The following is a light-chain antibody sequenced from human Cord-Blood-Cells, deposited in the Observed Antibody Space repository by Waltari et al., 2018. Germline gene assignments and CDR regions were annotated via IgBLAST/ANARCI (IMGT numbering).Light chain of an antibody. J-gene: IGLJ3*02. V-gene: IGLV3-25*03. CDR1: ALPKQY. Sequence: SYELTQPPSVSVSPGQTARITCSGDALPKQYAYWYQQTPGQAPVLVIYKDIERPAGIPERFSGSSSGKTVTLTISGVQAEDEADYYCQSADSSGTYWVFGGGTKLTVL. CDR2: KDI. CDR3: QSADSSGTYWV.